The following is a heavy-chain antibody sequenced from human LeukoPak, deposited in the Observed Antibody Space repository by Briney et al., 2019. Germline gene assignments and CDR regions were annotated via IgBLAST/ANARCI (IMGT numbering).Heavy chain of an antibody. D-gene: IGHD5-18*01. CDR2: IYYSGST. CDR1: GGSISSSSYY. J-gene: IGHJ4*02. V-gene: IGHV4-39*07. CDR3: ARVGSGYSYGPFDY. Sequence: KPSETLSLTCTVSGGSISSSSYYWGWIRQPPGKGLEWIGSIYYSGSTYYNPSLKSRVTISVDTSKNQFSLKLNSVTAADTAVYYCARVGSGYSYGPFDYWGQGTLVTVSS.